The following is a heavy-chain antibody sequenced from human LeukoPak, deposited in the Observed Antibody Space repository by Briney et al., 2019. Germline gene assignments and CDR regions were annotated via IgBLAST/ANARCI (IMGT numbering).Heavy chain of an antibody. Sequence: EGSLRLSCSASGFIFSSYAMHWVRQAPGKGLEYVSAISPNGGSTYYADSVKGRFSISRDNSKNILYLQMSSVRPEDTAVYYCVPKGNEGYWGQGTLVTVSS. D-gene: IGHD1-1*01. J-gene: IGHJ4*02. V-gene: IGHV3-64D*06. CDR1: GFIFSSYA. CDR3: VPKGNEGY. CDR2: ISPNGGST.